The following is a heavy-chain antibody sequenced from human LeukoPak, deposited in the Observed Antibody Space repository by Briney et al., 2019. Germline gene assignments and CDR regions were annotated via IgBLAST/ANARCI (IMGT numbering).Heavy chain of an antibody. Sequence: PSETLSLTCTVSGGSISSRPYYWGWIRQPPGKGLEWLGSFDYSGSTYYKPSLKSRVTISVDTSKNQFSLKLSSVTAADTAVYYCARVDGSCSGGSCPSGNWFDPWGQGTLVTVSS. D-gene: IGHD2-15*01. V-gene: IGHV4-39*01. CDR3: ARVDGSCSGGSCPSGNWFDP. CDR2: FDYSGST. CDR1: GGSISSRPYY. J-gene: IGHJ5*02.